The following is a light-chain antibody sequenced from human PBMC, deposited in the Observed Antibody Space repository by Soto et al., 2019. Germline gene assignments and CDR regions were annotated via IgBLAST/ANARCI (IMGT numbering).Light chain of an antibody. Sequence: EIVMTQSPATLSVSPGERATLSCRAGQSVSSNLAWYQQKPGQAPRLLIYDASTRATGFAARFSGSGSGTEFTLTISSLQSEDFAVYYCQQYNNWPWTFGRGTKVEIK. CDR2: DAS. CDR3: QQYNNWPWT. V-gene: IGKV3-15*01. J-gene: IGKJ1*01. CDR1: QSVSSN.